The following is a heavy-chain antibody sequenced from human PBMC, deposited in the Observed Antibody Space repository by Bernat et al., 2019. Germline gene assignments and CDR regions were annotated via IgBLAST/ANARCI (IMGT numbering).Heavy chain of an antibody. D-gene: IGHD3-22*01. Sequence: EVQLVESGGGLVQPGGSLRLSCAASGFTFSSDVMSWVRQAPGKGLEWVSAISGSGGSTYYADSVKGRFTISRDNSKNTLYLQMNSRRAEDTAVYYCATERRYDSEYYFDYWGQGTLVTVSS. V-gene: IGHV3-23*04. CDR2: ISGSGGST. J-gene: IGHJ4*02. CDR1: GFTFSSDV. CDR3: ATERRYDSEYYFDY.